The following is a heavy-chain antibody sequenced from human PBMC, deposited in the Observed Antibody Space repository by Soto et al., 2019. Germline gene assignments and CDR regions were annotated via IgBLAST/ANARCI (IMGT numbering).Heavy chain of an antibody. CDR2: ISSSSSII. D-gene: IGHD6-13*01. CDR3: ARDQEASWYDFDY. Sequence: GGSLRLSCAASGFTFSIYNMNWVRQAPGKGLEWVSYISSSSSIIYYADSVKGRFTISRDDAKNSLYLQMNSLRAEDTAVYFCARDQEASWYDFDYWGQGTLVTVSS. V-gene: IGHV3-48*01. CDR1: GFTFSIYN. J-gene: IGHJ4*02.